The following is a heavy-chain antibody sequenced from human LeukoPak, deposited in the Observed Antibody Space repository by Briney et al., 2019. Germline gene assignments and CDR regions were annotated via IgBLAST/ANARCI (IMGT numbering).Heavy chain of an antibody. Sequence: SETLSLTCTVSGGSISSYYWSWIRQPPGKGLEWIGYIYYSGSTNYNPSLKSRVTISVDTSKNQFSLKLSSVTAADTAVYYCARDGTYYYGSGRVGAFDIWAQGTMVTVSS. CDR1: GGSISSYY. CDR2: IYYSGST. V-gene: IGHV4-59*01. J-gene: IGHJ3*02. D-gene: IGHD3-10*01. CDR3: ARDGTYYYGSGRVGAFDI.